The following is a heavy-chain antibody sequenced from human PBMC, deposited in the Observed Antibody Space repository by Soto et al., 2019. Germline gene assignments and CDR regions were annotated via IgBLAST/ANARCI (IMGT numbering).Heavy chain of an antibody. CDR2: IWYGGSNK. Sequence: LRLSCAASGFTFSSYGMHWVRQAPGKGLEWVAVIWYGGSNKYYADSVKGRFTISRDNSKNTLYLQMNSLRAEDTAVYYCARDRVGATVFDYWGQGTLVTVSS. V-gene: IGHV3-33*01. J-gene: IGHJ4*02. D-gene: IGHD1-26*01. CDR1: GFTFSSYG. CDR3: ARDRVGATVFDY.